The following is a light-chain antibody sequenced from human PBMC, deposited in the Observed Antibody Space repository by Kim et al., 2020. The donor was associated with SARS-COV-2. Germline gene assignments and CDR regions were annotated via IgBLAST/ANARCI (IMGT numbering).Light chain of an antibody. Sequence: ASVGDRVTITCRASQSISSYLNWYQQKPGKAPKLLIYAASSLQSGVPSRFSGSGSGTDFTLTISSLQPEDFATYYCQQSYSTPPLTFGGGTKVEI. V-gene: IGKV1-39*01. CDR3: QQSYSTPPLT. J-gene: IGKJ4*01. CDR2: AAS. CDR1: QSISSY.